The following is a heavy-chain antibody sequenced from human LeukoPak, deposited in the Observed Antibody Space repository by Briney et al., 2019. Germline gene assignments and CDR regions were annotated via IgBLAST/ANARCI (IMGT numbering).Heavy chain of an antibody. CDR2: ISYDGSNK. CDR3: AGTYYDFWSGYYSHEGNPFDY. D-gene: IGHD3-3*01. CDR1: GLTFSRYV. J-gene: IGHJ4*02. V-gene: IGHV3-30*09. Sequence: PGGSLRLSCAASGLTFSRYVMHWVRQAPGKWLEWVAVISYDGSNKNYADSLKGRFAISRDNSNNTLYLQMNSLRAEDTAVYYCAGTYYDFWSGYYSHEGNPFDYWGQGTLVTVSS.